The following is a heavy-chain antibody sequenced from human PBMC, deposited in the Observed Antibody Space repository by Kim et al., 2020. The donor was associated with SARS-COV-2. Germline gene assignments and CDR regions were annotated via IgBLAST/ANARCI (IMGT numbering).Heavy chain of an antibody. CDR2: INHSGST. CDR1: GGSFSGYY. J-gene: IGHJ6*02. CDR3: ARARAYYYYYYGMDV. Sequence: SETLSLTCAVYGGSFSGYYWSWIRQPPGKGLKWIGEINHSGSTNYNPSLKSRVTISVDTSKNQFSLKLSSVTAADTAVYYCARARAYYYYYYGMDVWGQGTTVTVSS. V-gene: IGHV4-34*01.